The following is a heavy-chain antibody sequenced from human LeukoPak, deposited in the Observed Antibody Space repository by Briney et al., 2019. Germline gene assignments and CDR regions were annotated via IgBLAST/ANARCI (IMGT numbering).Heavy chain of an antibody. CDR1: GGSISSYY. V-gene: IGHV4-59*01. CDR3: AREKGWGGSFDAFDI. Sequence: PSETLSLTCTVSGGSISSYYWSWIRQHPGKGLEWIGYIYYSGSTNYNPSLKSRVTISVDTSENQFSLKLSSVTAADTAVYYCAREKGWGGSFDAFDIWGQGTMVTVSS. D-gene: IGHD1-26*01. CDR2: IYYSGST. J-gene: IGHJ3*02.